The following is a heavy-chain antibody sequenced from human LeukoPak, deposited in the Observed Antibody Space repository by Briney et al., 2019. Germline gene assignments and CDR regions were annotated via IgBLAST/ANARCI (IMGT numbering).Heavy chain of an antibody. D-gene: IGHD1-26*01. CDR2: IIPIFGTA. J-gene: IGHJ3*02. Sequence: SVKVSCKASGGTFSSYAISGVRQAPGQGLEWMGGIIPIFGTANYAQKFQGRVTITADKSTSTAYMELSSLRSEDTAVYYCARDRELDAFDIWGQGTMVTVSS. CDR1: GGTFSSYA. V-gene: IGHV1-69*06. CDR3: ARDRELDAFDI.